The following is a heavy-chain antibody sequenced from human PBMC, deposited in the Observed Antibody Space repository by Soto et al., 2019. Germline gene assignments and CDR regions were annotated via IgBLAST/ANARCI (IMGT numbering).Heavy chain of an antibody. D-gene: IGHD6-19*01. J-gene: IGHJ6*02. CDR2: IFYSGST. V-gene: IGHV4-59*01. CDR1: GGSISSYY. Sequence: PSETLSLTCTVSGGSISSYYWSWIRQPPGKGLEWFGYIFYSGSTDYNPSLKSRVTISVDTSKNLFSLKLSFVTAADTAVYYFARVQSREQWLVPYYGMDVWGQGTTVTVSS. CDR3: ARVQSREQWLVPYYGMDV.